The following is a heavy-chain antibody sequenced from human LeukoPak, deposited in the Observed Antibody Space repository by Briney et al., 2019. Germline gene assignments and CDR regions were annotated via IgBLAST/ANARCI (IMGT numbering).Heavy chain of an antibody. CDR1: GYTFTGYY. D-gene: IGHD2-2*01. J-gene: IGHJ4*02. CDR2: INPNSGGT. Sequence: ASVKVSCKASGYTFTGYYMHWVRQAPGQGLEWMGWINPNSGGTNYAQKFQGGVTMTRDTSISTAYMELSRLRSDDTAVYYCARTTYCSSTSCRKGFDYWGQGTLVTVSS. CDR3: ARTTYCSSTSCRKGFDY. V-gene: IGHV1-2*02.